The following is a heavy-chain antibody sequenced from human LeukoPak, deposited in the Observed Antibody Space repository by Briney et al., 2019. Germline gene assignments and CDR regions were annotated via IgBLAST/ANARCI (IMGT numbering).Heavy chain of an antibody. Sequence: LHDPWPEVGCASYTLGLTRTVPVSPGFTPCWGWIQMPAVAAPLWLGYVYHTGRTKYNPSLQSRATISVDTSTAQFFLRLTSVTAADTAVYYCASVEEYGTYVNWGQGILV. J-gene: IGHJ4*02. V-gene: IGHV4-59*02. CDR1: VSPGFTPC. D-gene: IGHD3-16*01. CDR2: VYHTGRT. CDR3: ASVEEYGTYVN.